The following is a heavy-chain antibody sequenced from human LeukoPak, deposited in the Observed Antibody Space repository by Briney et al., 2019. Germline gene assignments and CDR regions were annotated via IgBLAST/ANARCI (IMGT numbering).Heavy chain of an antibody. Sequence: GGSLRLSCAASGFTFCSYEMNWVRQAPGKGREWVSYIISSGSTIYYADSVKGRFTISRDHAKNSLYLQMNSLRAEDTAVYYCGRERVVGATSPFIFDYWGQGTLVTVYS. CDR1: GFTFCSYE. J-gene: IGHJ4*02. V-gene: IGHV3-48*03. D-gene: IGHD1-26*01. CDR2: IISSGSTI. CDR3: GRERVVGATSPFIFDY.